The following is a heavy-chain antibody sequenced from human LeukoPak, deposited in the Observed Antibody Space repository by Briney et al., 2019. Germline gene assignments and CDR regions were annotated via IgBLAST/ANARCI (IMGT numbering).Heavy chain of an antibody. D-gene: IGHD6-13*01. CDR2: ISNSGGNA. V-gene: IGHV3-23*01. Sequence: GGSLRLSCAASGFTFSSYCMRWVSQAPGKGREWVSAISNSGGNAPYADSVKGRFTISRDNSKNTLYLQMNSLRGEDTAVYYCARGPWSAAGYNGMDVWGQGATVTVSS. J-gene: IGHJ6*02. CDR1: GFTFSSYC. CDR3: ARGPWSAAGYNGMDV.